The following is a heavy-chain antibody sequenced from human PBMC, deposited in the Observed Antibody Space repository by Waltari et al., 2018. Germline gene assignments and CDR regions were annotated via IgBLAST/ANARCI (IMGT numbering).Heavy chain of an antibody. Sequence: QVQLQESGPGLVNPSETLSLTCTVSGGSIRTHYWSWIRQSPGKGLEWIGYSYYTGSTNYNPSLKSRVSISVDTSKNQFSLKLTSVTAAGTAVYYCASDTVLGGFDIWGQGTMVTVSS. CDR1: GGSIRTHY. CDR2: SYYTGST. CDR3: ASDTVLGGFDI. J-gene: IGHJ3*02. D-gene: IGHD2-15*01. V-gene: IGHV4-59*08.